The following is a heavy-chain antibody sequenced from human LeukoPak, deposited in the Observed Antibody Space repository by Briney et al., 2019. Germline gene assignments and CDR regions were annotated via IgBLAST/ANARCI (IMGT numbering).Heavy chain of an antibody. CDR1: GFTFSRYP. CDR2: ISTDGRDI. Sequence: PGGSLRLSCAASGFTFSRYPMQWVRQAPGKGLEWVAVISTDGRDIKYADSVKGRFTISRDNSKNMLYLQMNSLRAEDTAVYYCAKPYYYGSRSYMDYWGQGTLVTVAS. D-gene: IGHD3-10*01. V-gene: IGHV3-30-3*02. CDR3: AKPYYYGSRSYMDY. J-gene: IGHJ4*02.